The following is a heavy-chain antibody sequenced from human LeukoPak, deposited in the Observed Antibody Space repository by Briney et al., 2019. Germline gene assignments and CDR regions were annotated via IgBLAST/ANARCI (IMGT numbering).Heavy chain of an antibody. V-gene: IGHV4-59*08. CDR1: GGSITPYY. CDR2: VYYTGRSS. Sequence: SETLSLTCTVSGGSITPYYWSWLRQPPGKALEWIAFVYYTGRSSNYNPSLKSRATISLDASKNQIFLNMTSVTAADTAVYYCARHLPDGAAFDIWGQGTMVTVSS. CDR3: ARHLPDGAAFDI. J-gene: IGHJ3*02. D-gene: IGHD3-10*01.